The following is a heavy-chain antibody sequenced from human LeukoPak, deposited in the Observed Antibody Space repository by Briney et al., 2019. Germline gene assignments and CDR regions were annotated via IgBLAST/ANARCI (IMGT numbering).Heavy chain of an antibody. CDR1: GYSFSSSW. CDR2: IYPGDSDT. D-gene: IGHD3-10*01. CDR3: ARRDYGSGWRGSFDP. Sequence: GESLKISCEGIGYSFSSSWIVWVRQMPGKGLEWVGIIYPGDSDTRYSPSFQGQVTISADKSISTACLQWSSLKTSDTAMYYCARRDYGSGWRGSFDPWGQGTLVTVSS. J-gene: IGHJ5*02. V-gene: IGHV5-51*01.